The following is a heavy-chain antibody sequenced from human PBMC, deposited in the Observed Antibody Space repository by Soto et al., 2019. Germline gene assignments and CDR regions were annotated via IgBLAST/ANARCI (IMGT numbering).Heavy chain of an antibody. CDR1: GGSISSYY. J-gene: IGHJ6*02. V-gene: IGHV4-59*01. CDR3: ARTRDGMDV. D-gene: IGHD6-6*01. CDR2: IYYSGST. Sequence: SETLSLTCTVSGGSISSYYWSWIRQPPGKGLEWIGYIYYSGSTNYNPSLKSRATISVDTSKNQFSLKLSSVTAADTAVYYCARTRDGMDVWGQGTTVTVSS.